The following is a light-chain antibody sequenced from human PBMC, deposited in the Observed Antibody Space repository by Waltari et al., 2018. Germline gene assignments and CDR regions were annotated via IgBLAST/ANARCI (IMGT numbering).Light chain of an antibody. CDR1: KLGDKY. CDR3: QAWDSGAAGV. J-gene: IGLJ1*01. CDR2: QDS. Sequence: SYELSQPPSVSVSPGQTATISCPGDKLGDKYACWYQQKPGQSPVLVIYQDSRRPSGIPERFSGSNSGNTATLTISGTQAMDEADYYCQAWDSGAAGVFGTGTKVTVL. V-gene: IGLV3-1*01.